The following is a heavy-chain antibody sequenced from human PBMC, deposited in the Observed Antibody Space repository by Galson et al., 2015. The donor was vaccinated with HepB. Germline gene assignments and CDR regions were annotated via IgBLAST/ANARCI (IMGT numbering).Heavy chain of an antibody. J-gene: IGHJ4*02. CDR1: GYTFSSYG. D-gene: IGHD3-22*01. CDR3: VRDSRYSSDSLPTPFFTV. CDR2: ISAYTGYT. Sequence: SVKVSCKASGYTFSSYGISWARQAPGQGLEWMGWISAYTGYTTNAQNFHGRIIMSSDTSTRTAYMDLTSLTSEDTAVDYCVRDSRYSSDSLPTPFFTVWGQGTLVTVSS. V-gene: IGHV1-18*01.